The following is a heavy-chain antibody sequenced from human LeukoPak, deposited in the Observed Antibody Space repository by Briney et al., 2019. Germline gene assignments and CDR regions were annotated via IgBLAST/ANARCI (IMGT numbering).Heavy chain of an antibody. V-gene: IGHV4-59*01. CDR3: ASTSIWQAFDI. CDR1: GGSISSYY. J-gene: IGHJ3*02. Sequence: PSETLSLTCTVSGGSISSYYWSWIRQPPGKGLEWIGCFYDSGRTSYNPSLNSRVTISLDTSKKQFSLRLTSVTAADAAVYYCASTSIWQAFDIWGQGTMVTVSS. CDR2: FYDSGRT. D-gene: IGHD6-13*01.